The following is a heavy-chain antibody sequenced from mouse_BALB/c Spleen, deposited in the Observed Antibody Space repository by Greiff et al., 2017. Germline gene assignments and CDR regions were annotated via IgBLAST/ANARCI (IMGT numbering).Heavy chain of an antibody. CDR3: TPIYDGNYYWYFDV. V-gene: IGHV6-6*02. CDR1: GFTFSNYW. J-gene: IGHJ1*01. D-gene: IGHD2-1*01. Sequence: EVKLEESGGGLVQPGGSMKLSCVASGFTFSNYWMNWVRQSPEKGLEWVAEIRVKSNNYATHYAESVKGRFTISRDDSKSSVYLQMNNLRAEDTGIYYCTPIYDGNYYWYFDVWGAGTTVTVSS. CDR2: IRVKSNNYAT.